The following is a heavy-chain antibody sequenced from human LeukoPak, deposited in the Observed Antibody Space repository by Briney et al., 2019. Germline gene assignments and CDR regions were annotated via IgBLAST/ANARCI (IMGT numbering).Heavy chain of an antibody. Sequence: SETLSLTCTVSGGSISGSSCYWGWIRQPPGKGLEWIGNIDYFGTTYYNPPLKSRVTISVATSKDQLSLKLTSVTGADTAVYYCAKNDKSSGWRLDSWGQGILVTVSS. CDR1: GGSISGSSCY. CDR2: IDYFGTT. D-gene: IGHD6-25*01. J-gene: IGHJ4*02. V-gene: IGHV4-39*01. CDR3: AKNDKSSGWRLDS.